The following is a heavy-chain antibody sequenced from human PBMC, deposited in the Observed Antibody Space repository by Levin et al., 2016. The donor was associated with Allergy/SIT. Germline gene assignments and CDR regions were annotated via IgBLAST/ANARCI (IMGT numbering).Heavy chain of an antibody. V-gene: IGHV4-39*01. CDR2: IYYSGST. D-gene: IGHD1-26*01. CDR1: GGSISSSSYY. Sequence: SETLSLTCTVSGGSISSSSYYWGWIRQPPGKGLEWIGSIYYSGSTYYNPSLKSRVTISVDTSKNQFSLKLSSVTAADTAVYYCARSDSGSYWNAFDIWGQGTMVTVSS. CDR3: ARSDSGSYWNAFDI. J-gene: IGHJ3*02.